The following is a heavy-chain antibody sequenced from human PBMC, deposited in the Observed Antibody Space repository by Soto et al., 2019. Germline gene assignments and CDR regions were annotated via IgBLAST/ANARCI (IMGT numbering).Heavy chain of an antibody. Sequence: EVQLVESGGGLIQPGGSLRLSCTASGFTFTNYAMNWVRQAPGKGFEWLSYISRDSKSIYYADSVRGRFTISRDDAETSLYLQMNSLRAEDTAVYFCIRADSSDWHFEHWGQGTLVTVSS. CDR2: ISRDSKSI. J-gene: IGHJ4*02. CDR3: IRADSSDWHFEH. V-gene: IGHV3-48*01. D-gene: IGHD6-19*01. CDR1: GFTFTNYA.